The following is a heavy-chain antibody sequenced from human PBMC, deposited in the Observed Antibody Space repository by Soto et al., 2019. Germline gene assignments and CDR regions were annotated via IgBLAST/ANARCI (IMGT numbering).Heavy chain of an antibody. Sequence: ASVKVSCKASGGTFSSYAISWVRQAPGQGLEWMGGIIPIFGTANYAQKFQGRVTITADESTSTAYMELSSLRSEDTAVYYCASLLVPRGRGYSRNDYWGQGTLVTVSS. J-gene: IGHJ4*02. CDR3: ASLLVPRGRGYSRNDY. V-gene: IGHV1-69*13. CDR2: IIPIFGTA. CDR1: GGTFSSYA. D-gene: IGHD5-18*01.